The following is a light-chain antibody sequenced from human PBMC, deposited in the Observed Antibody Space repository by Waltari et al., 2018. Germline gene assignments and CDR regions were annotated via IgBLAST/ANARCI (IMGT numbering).Light chain of an antibody. CDR2: VNSDGSH. V-gene: IGLV4-69*01. CDR1: SGPRGNI. J-gene: IGLJ3*02. CDR3: QTGGHGTWV. Sequence: HLFLPQSPPAFASLGPPVKLPSPLTSGPRGNISPCIQQQPEKGPRYLMKVNSDGSHSKGDEIPDRFSGSSSGAERYLTIASLQSEDEADYYCQTGGHGTWVFGGGTKLTVL.